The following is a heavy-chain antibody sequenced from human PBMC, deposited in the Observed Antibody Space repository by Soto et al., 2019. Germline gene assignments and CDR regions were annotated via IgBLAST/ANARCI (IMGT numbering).Heavy chain of an antibody. CDR2: ISNDGRST. CDR1: GLTFSNFR. CDR3: ARDTAGLSY. Sequence: EVQLVESGGGLVQPGGSLRLSCAASGLTFSNFRMHWVRQAPGKGLVWVALISNDGRSTNHADSVKGRFTISRDNAKSTLDLQSNSLRAEDTAVYYCARDTAGLSYWGQGTLVTVSS. V-gene: IGHV3-74*01. J-gene: IGHJ4*02. D-gene: IGHD2-21*02.